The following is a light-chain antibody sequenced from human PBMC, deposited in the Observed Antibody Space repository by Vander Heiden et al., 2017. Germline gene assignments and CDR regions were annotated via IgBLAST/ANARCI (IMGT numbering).Light chain of an antibody. V-gene: IGLV3-1*01. CDR2: RGD. J-gene: IGLJ2*01. Sequence: SYELTQPPSVSVSPGQTARITCSGDKLGDKNVCWYQHQPGQSPALVIYRGDRRPSGIPVRFSGSISGNTATLIISGAEAMDEADYYCQAWDSFTAPFGGGTKLTVL. CDR1: KLGDKN. CDR3: QAWDSFTAP.